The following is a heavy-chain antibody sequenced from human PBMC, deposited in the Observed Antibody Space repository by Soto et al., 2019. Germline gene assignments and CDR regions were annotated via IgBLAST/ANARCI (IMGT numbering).Heavy chain of an antibody. Sequence: QVQLQESGPGLVKPSETLSLTCTVSGGSISSYYWSWIRQPPGKGLEWIGYIYYSGSTNYNPSLKSRVTISVDTSKTQFSLKLSSVTAADTAVYYCAREAYSSGWYEGFDYWGQGTLVTVSS. D-gene: IGHD6-19*01. V-gene: IGHV4-59*01. CDR2: IYYSGST. CDR3: AREAYSSGWYEGFDY. CDR1: GGSISSYY. J-gene: IGHJ4*02.